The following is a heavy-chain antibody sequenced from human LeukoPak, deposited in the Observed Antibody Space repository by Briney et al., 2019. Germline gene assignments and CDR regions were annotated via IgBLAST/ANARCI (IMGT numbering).Heavy chain of an antibody. CDR3: ARGSPISAYSSAWYFDS. D-gene: IGHD6-25*01. CDR1: GFPFSSYG. Sequence: PGGSLRLSCAASGFPFSSYGLNWVRQAPGKGLEWVSYISSSSSPIYYADSVKGRFTISRDNAKNSLYLQMNSLRGEDTAVYYCARGSPISAYSSAWYFDSWGQGTLVTVSS. V-gene: IGHV3-48*01. CDR2: ISSSSSPI. J-gene: IGHJ4*02.